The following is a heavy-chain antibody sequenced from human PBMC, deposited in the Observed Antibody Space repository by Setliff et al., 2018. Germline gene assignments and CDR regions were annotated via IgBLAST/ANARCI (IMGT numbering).Heavy chain of an antibody. CDR3: ERLVRYCSTTSCQRTSGDDF. V-gene: IGHV1-18*01. CDR1: GFTFSDFG. CDR2: ISGYTGNT. Sequence: ASVKVSCKTSGFTFSDFGISWVRQAPGQGLEWMGWISGYTGNTFYAPQFQGRVIMTTDTSAKTAYMDLRSLRSDDTAVYYCERLVRYCSTTSCQRTSGDDFWGLGTLVTVSS. D-gene: IGHD2-2*01. J-gene: IGHJ4*02.